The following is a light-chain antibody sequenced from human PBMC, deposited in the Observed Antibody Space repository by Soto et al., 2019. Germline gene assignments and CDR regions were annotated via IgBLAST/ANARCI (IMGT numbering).Light chain of an antibody. J-gene: IGKJ3*01. CDR1: QSVSSN. Sequence: EIVMTQSPATLSVSPGERATLSCRASQSVSSNLAWYQQKPGQAPRLLIYGASTRATGIPARFGGSGSGTEFTHTVSSLQSEDFAVYYCQQDNNWPPRFTCGPGTKVDIK. CDR2: GAS. CDR3: QQDNNWPPRFT. V-gene: IGKV3-15*01.